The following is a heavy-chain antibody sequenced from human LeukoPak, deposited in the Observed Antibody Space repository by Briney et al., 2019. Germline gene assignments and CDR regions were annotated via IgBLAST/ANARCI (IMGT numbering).Heavy chain of an antibody. CDR2: INPNSGGT. Sequence: ASVKVSCKASGYTFTGYYMHWVRQAPGQGLEWMGWINPNSGGTNYAQKFQGRVTMTRDTSISTAYMELSRLRSDDTAVYYCARDGYYDFWSGYSLNWFDPWGQGTLVTVSS. CDR3: ARDGYYDFWSGYSLNWFDP. CDR1: GYTFTGYY. J-gene: IGHJ5*02. D-gene: IGHD3-3*01. V-gene: IGHV1-2*02.